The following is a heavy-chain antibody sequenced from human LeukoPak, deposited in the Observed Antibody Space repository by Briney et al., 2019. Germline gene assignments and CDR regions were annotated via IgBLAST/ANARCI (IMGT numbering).Heavy chain of an antibody. J-gene: IGHJ6*03. CDR2: IYHSGST. CDR1: GGSISSGGYY. CDR3: AGLQQLVLNYYYYYMDV. Sequence: SQTLSLTCTVSGGSISSGGYYWSWIRQPPGKGLEWIGYIYHSGSTYYNPSLKSRVTISVDRSNTHFSLKLSSVTAAAPAVCSCAGLQQLVLNYYYYYMDVWGKGTTVTVSS. D-gene: IGHD6-13*01. V-gene: IGHV4-30-2*01.